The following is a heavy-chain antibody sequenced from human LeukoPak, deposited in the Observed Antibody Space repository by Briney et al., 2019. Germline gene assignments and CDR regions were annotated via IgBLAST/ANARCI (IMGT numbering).Heavy chain of an antibody. V-gene: IGHV3-7*03. CDR3: AALYSSPFSFDY. CDR1: GFTFSSYW. D-gene: IGHD6-6*01. CDR2: IKQDGSEK. Sequence: GGSLRLSCAASGFTFSSYWMSWVRQAPGKGLEWVANIKQDGSEKYYVDSVKGRFTISRDNSKNTLYLQMNSLRAEDTAVYYCAALYSSPFSFDYWGQGTLVTVSS. J-gene: IGHJ4*02.